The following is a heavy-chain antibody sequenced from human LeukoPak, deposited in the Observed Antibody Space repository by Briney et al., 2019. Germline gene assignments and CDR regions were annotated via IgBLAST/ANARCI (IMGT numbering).Heavy chain of an antibody. Sequence: GGSLRLSCAASGFTVSTSYMSWVRQAPGKGLEWVSVISGGGSTDYADSVKGRFIISRDNSKNTLYLQINSLRAEDTAVFYCARGYGDYSLGYWGQGTLVTVSS. CDR3: ARGYGDYSLGY. J-gene: IGHJ4*02. V-gene: IGHV3-66*01. D-gene: IGHD3-22*01. CDR1: GFTVSTSY. CDR2: ISGGGST.